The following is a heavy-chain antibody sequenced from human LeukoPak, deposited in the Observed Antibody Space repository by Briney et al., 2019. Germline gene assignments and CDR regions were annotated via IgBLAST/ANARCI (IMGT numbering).Heavy chain of an antibody. CDR2: ISYDGSNK. CDR3: ARDRASSGWYSVDY. Sequence: PGRSLRLSCAASGFTFGSYAMHWVRQAPGKGLEWVAVISYDGSNKYYADSVKGRFTISRDNSKNTLYLQMNSLRAEDTAVYYCARDRASSGWYSVDYWGQGTLVTVSS. CDR1: GFTFGSYA. V-gene: IGHV3-30*04. J-gene: IGHJ4*02. D-gene: IGHD6-19*01.